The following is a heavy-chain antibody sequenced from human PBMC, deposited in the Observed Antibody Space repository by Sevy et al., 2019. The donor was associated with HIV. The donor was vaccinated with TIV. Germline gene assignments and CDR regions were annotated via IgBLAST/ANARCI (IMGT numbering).Heavy chain of an antibody. Sequence: GGSLRPSCAASGFTFSSYAMSWVRQVPGKGLEWVSAISGSGGSTYYADSVKGRFTISRDNSKNTLYLQMNSLRAEDTAVYYCAKDYYGSGSYYHDAFDIWGQGTMVTVSS. D-gene: IGHD3-10*01. CDR3: AKDYYGSGSYYHDAFDI. CDR1: GFTFSSYA. J-gene: IGHJ3*02. V-gene: IGHV3-23*01. CDR2: ISGSGGST.